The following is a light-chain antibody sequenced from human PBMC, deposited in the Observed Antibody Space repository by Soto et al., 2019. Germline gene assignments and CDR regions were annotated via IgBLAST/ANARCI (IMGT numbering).Light chain of an antibody. CDR1: QSITIW. CDR2: DAS. Sequence: DIQMTQSPSTLSASAGDRVTITCRASQSITIWLAWYQQKPGKAPKLLIYDASNLESGVPSRFSGSGSGTEFTLTISSLQPDDVATYYCQQFHSFPITFGQGTRLEIK. V-gene: IGKV1-5*01. J-gene: IGKJ5*01. CDR3: QQFHSFPIT.